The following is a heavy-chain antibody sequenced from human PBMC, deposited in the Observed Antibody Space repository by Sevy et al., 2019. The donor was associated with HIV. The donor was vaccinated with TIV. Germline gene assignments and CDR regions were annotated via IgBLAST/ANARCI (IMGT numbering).Heavy chain of an antibody. CDR1: GFTFNIYV. Sequence: GGSLRLSCAASGFTFNIYVIHWVRQAPGKGLEWVAVISSDGSSEYYADSVKGRFTISRDNSKNTVYLQMNSLRVEDTAVYYCARESGSDWYLDYWGQGTLVTVSS. J-gene: IGHJ4*02. V-gene: IGHV3-30*04. D-gene: IGHD6-19*01. CDR3: ARESGSDWYLDY. CDR2: ISSDGSSE.